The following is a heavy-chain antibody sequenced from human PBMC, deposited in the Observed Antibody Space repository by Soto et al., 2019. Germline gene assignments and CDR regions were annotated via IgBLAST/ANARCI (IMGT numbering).Heavy chain of an antibody. Sequence: ASVKVSCKASGYTFTSYGISWVRQAPGQGLEWMGWISAYNGNTNYAQKLQGRVTMTTDTSTSTAYMELRSLRSDDTAVYYCAREAIDHGDYPLYFQHWGQGTLVTVSS. J-gene: IGHJ1*01. CDR2: ISAYNGNT. CDR3: AREAIDHGDYPLYFQH. V-gene: IGHV1-18*01. D-gene: IGHD4-17*01. CDR1: GYTFTSYG.